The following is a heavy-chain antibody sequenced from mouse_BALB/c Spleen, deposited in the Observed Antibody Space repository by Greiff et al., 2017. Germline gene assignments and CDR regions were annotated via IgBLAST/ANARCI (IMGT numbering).Heavy chain of an antibody. D-gene: IGHD1-1*01. J-gene: IGHJ4*01. CDR1: GFSLTGYG. V-gene: IGHV2-6-7*01. CDR2: IWGDGST. Sequence: VQLKESGPGLVAPSQSLSITCTVSGFSLTGYGVNWVRQPPGKGLEWLGMIWGDGSTDYNSALKSRLSISKDNSKSQVFLKMNSLQTDDTARYYCARDGDTTVVATDAMDYWGQGTSVTVSS. CDR3: ARDGDTTVVATDAMDY.